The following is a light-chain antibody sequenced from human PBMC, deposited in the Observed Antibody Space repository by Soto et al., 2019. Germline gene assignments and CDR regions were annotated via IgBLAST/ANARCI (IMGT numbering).Light chain of an antibody. CDR3: SSYTSSSRNV. J-gene: IGLJ1*01. Sequence: QSVLTQPASVSGSPGQSITISCTGTSSDVGGYNYVSWYQQHPGKAPKLMIYDVSNRPSGVSNRFSGSKSGNTASLTISGLQAEDEADYYCSSYTSSSRNVFGTGTKVIVL. CDR2: DVS. CDR1: SSDVGGYNY. V-gene: IGLV2-14*01.